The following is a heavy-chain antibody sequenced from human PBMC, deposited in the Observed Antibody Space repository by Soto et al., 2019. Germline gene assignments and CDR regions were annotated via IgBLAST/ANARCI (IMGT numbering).Heavy chain of an antibody. CDR3: ATDYQYYDSSGYPPCYYGMDV. J-gene: IGHJ6*02. Sequence: ASVKVSCKASGYTFTSYYMHWVRQAPGQGLEWMGIINPSGGSTSYAQKFQGRVTMTRDTSTSTVYMELSSLRSEDTAVYYCATDYQYYDSSGYPPCYYGMDVWGQGTTVTVSS. CDR2: INPSGGST. D-gene: IGHD3-22*01. V-gene: IGHV1-46*01. CDR1: GYTFTSYY.